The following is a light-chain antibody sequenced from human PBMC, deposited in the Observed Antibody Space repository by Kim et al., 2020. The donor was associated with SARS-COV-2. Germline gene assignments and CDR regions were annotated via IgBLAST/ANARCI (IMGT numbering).Light chain of an antibody. V-gene: IGKV3-20*01. J-gene: IGKJ1*01. Sequence: EIVLTQSPGTLSLSPGERATLSCRASQSVNTHLVWYQQKPGQAPRLLIYGASSRATGIPDRFSGSGSGTDFTLTISRLEPEDFELYYCQQHSSSPWTFGQGTKVDIK. CDR1: QSVNTH. CDR2: GAS. CDR3: QQHSSSPWT.